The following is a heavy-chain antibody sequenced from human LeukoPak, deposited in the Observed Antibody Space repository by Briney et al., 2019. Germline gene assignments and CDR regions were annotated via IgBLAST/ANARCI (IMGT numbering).Heavy chain of an antibody. D-gene: IGHD6-13*01. V-gene: IGHV4-39*01. CDR1: GGSISISRFY. CDR2: VYYSGST. Sequence: SETLSLTCTVSGGSISISRFYWGWIRQPPEKGLEWIGGVYYSGSTYYSPSLKSRVTISVDTSKNQFSLKLSSVTAADTGLYYCARQFSSRDSFNYYYYVMDVWGQGTTVTVSS. J-gene: IGHJ6*02. CDR3: ARQFSSRDSFNYYYYVMDV.